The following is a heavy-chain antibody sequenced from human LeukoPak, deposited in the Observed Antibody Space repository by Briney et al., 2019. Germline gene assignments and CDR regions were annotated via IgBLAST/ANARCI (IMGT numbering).Heavy chain of an antibody. V-gene: IGHV4-59*12. CDR1: GGSISTYY. Sequence: SETLSLTCTVSGGSISTYYWSWIRQPVGKGLEWIGYIYYNESTNYNPSVKSRVTISADTSKNQFSLKLSSVTAADTAVYYCARDSGGYNLYFDLWGRGTLVTVSS. D-gene: IGHD5-24*01. CDR3: ARDSGGYNLYFDL. CDR2: IYYNEST. J-gene: IGHJ2*01.